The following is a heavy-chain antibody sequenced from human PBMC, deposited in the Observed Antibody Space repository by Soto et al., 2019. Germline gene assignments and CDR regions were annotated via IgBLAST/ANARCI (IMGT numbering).Heavy chain of an antibody. CDR3: ARTTASFHLYFYGLEV. CDR1: GFTFSSYW. Sequence: EVQLVESGGGLVQPGGSLRLSCVASGFTFSSYWMHWVRQVRGRGLVRVSRISDDGSETDYAGSVKGRFTISRDNAKDTVYLQMNSLKAEDTAVYYCARTTASFHLYFYGLEVWGQGTTVTVSS. D-gene: IGHD2-2*01. V-gene: IGHV3-74*01. J-gene: IGHJ6*02. CDR2: ISDDGSET.